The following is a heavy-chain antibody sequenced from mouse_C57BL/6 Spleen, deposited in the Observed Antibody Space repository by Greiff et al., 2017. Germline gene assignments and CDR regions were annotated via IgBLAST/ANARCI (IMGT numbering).Heavy chain of an antibody. CDR1: GYTFTSYW. V-gene: IGHV1-52*01. Sequence: QVQLQQSGAELVRPGSSVKLSCKASGYTFTSYWMHWVKQRPIQGLEWIGNIDPSDSETHYNQKFKDKATLTVDKSSSTAYMQLSSLTSEDSAVYYCARGGYYGSSYGYFDVWGTGTTVTVSS. CDR2: IDPSDSET. D-gene: IGHD1-1*01. J-gene: IGHJ1*03. CDR3: ARGGYYGSSYGYFDV.